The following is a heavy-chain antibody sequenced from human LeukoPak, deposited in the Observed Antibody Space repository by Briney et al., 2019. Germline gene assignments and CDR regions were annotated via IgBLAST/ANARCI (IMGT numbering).Heavy chain of an antibody. CDR2: INHSGST. D-gene: IGHD3-10*01. V-gene: IGHV4-34*01. J-gene: IGHJ3*02. CDR1: GGSFSGYY. Sequence: PSETLSLTCAVYGGSFSGYYWSWIRQPPGKWLEWIGEINHSGSTNYNPSLKSRVTISVDTSKNQFSLKLSSVTAADTAVYYCARGSLVTMVRGVIDAFDIWGQGTMVTVSS. CDR3: ARGSLVTMVRGVIDAFDI.